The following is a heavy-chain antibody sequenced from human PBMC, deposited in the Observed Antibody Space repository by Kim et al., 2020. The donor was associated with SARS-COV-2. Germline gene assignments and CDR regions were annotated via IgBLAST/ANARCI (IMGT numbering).Heavy chain of an antibody. D-gene: IGHD2-15*01. V-gene: IGHV7-4-1*02. Sequence: ASVKVSCKASGYTFTSYAMNWLRQAPGQGLEWMGWINTNTGNPTYAQGFTGRFVFSLDTSVSTAYLQISSLKAEDTAVYYCARGYCSGGSCYPIDYWGQGTLVTVSS. CDR3: ARGYCSGGSCYPIDY. J-gene: IGHJ4*02. CDR2: INTNTGNP. CDR1: GYTFTSYA.